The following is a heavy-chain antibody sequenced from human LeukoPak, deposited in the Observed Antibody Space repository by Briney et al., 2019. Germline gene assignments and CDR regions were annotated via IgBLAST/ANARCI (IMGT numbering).Heavy chain of an antibody. CDR3: ARDPGYSSFDY. CDR1: GFTFSSYA. J-gene: IGHJ4*02. Sequence: QSGGSLRLSCAASGFTFSSYAMSWVRQAPGKGLEFVANIKEDGSVRNYVDSVQGRFTISRDNAKNSLYLHMNSLRAEDTAVYYCARDPGYSSFDYWGQGTLVTVSS. V-gene: IGHV3-7*01. CDR2: IKEDGSVR. D-gene: IGHD6-13*01.